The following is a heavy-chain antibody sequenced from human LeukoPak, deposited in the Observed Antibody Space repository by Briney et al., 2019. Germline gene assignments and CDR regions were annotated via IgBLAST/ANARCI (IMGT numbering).Heavy chain of an antibody. V-gene: IGHV4-61*02. Sequence: PSQTLSLTCTVSGGSISSGSYYWSWIRQPAGKGLEWIGRIYTSGSTNYNPSLKSRVTMSLDTSKNQFSLKLSSVTAADTAVYYCARARMYSSSIDYFDYWGQGTLVTVSS. J-gene: IGHJ4*02. CDR1: GGSISSGSYY. D-gene: IGHD6-6*01. CDR2: IYTSGST. CDR3: ARARMYSSSIDYFDY.